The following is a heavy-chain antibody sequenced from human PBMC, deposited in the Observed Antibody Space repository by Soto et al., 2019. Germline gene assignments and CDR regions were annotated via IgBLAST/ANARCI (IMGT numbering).Heavy chain of an antibody. CDR2: MFYGVST. CDR1: GSSINSSGYY. J-gene: IGHJ4*02. Sequence: SETLSLTCTVSGSSINSSGYYWGWIRQPPGKGLEWIGSMFYGVSTYYNPSLKSRVTVSVDTSKNQFSLNLRSVTAADTAVYYCARESEDLTSNFDYWGQGTLVTVSS. CDR3: ARESEDLTSNFDY. V-gene: IGHV4-39*02.